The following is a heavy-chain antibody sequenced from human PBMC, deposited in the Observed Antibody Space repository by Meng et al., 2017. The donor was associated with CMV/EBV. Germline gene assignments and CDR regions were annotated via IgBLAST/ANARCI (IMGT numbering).Heavy chain of an antibody. CDR1: GFTFSSYG. D-gene: IGHD6-6*01. CDR2: ISYDGSNK. CDR3: AREVVREESWFDP. J-gene: IGHJ5*02. Sequence: GESLKISCAASGFTFSSYGMHWVRQAPGKGLEWVAVISYDGSNKYYADFVKGRFTISRDNSKNTLYLQMNSLRAEDTAVYYCAREVVREESWFDPWGQGTLVTVSS. V-gene: IGHV3-30*19.